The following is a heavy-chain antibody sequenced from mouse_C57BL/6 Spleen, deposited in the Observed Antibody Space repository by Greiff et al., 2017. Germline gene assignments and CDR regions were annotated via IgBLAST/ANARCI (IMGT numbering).Heavy chain of an antibody. Sequence: VQLKQSGPELVKPGASVKISCKASGYSFTGYYMNWVKQSPEQSLEWIGEINPSTGGTTYNQKFKAKATLTVDKSSSTAYMQLKGLTSEDSAVYYCAAHGYYAMDCWGQGASVTVSS. V-gene: IGHV1-42*01. CDR2: INPSTGGT. J-gene: IGHJ4*01. CDR1: GYSFTGYY. CDR3: AAHGYYAMDC. D-gene: IGHD1-3*01.